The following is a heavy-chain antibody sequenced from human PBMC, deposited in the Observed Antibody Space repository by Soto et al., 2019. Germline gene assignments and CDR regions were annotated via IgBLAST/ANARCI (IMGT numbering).Heavy chain of an antibody. CDR2: ISYDGSNK. Sequence: QPGGSLRLSCAASGFTFSSYAMHWVRQAPGKGLEWVAVISYDGSNKYYADSVKGRFTISRDNSKNTLYLQMNSLRAEDTAVYYCARGDRARGVKSWFDPWGQGTLVTVSS. CDR1: GFTFSSYA. V-gene: IGHV3-30-3*01. D-gene: IGHD3-10*01. CDR3: ARGDRARGVKSWFDP. J-gene: IGHJ5*02.